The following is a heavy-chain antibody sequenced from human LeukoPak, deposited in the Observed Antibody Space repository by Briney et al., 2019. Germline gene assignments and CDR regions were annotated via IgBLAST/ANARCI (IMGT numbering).Heavy chain of an antibody. CDR2: INPNSGGT. CDR3: ARVAGGIYGSGGYLDY. V-gene: IGHV1-2*04. J-gene: IGHJ4*02. CDR1: GYTFTGYY. Sequence: ASVKVSCKASGYTFTGYYMHWVRQAPGQGLEWMGWINPNSGGTNYAQKFQGWVTMTRDTSISTAYMELSRLRSDDTAVYYCARVAGGIYGSGGYLDYWGQGTLVTVSS. D-gene: IGHD3-10*01.